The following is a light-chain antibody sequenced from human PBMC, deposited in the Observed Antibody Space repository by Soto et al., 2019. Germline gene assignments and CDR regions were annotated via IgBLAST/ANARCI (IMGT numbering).Light chain of an antibody. CDR2: AAS. V-gene: IGKV1-39*01. CDR3: QQSYSTPRT. Sequence: DIQMTQSPSSLSASVGDRVTITCRASQSISSYLNWYQQKPGKAPKLLIYAASSLQSGVPSRFSGSGSGTDLTLTISSLQPEDFETYDCQQSYSTPRTFGGGTKVEIK. CDR1: QSISSY. J-gene: IGKJ4*01.